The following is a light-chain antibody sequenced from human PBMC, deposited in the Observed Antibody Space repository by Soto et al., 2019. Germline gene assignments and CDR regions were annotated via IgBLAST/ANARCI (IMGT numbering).Light chain of an antibody. CDR3: QQYGSSPLT. CDR2: GAS. CDR1: ESVSSTY. Sequence: EIVLTQSPGTLSLSPGDRATLSCRASESVSSTYLAWYQQKPGQAPRLLIHGASTRATGIPDRFSGTGSGTDFTLTISRLEPEDFAVYYCQQYGSSPLTFGGGTKVDIK. J-gene: IGKJ4*01. V-gene: IGKV3-20*01.